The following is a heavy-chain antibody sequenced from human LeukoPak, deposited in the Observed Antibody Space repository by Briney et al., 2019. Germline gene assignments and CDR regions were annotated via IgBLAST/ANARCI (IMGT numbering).Heavy chain of an antibody. Sequence: ASVKVSCKASGYTFTSYYMHWVRQAPGQGLEWMGWINPNSGGTNYAQKFQGRVTMTRDTSISTAYMELSRLRSDDTAVYYCARDGELYYGSGSYWRIPGYWGQGTLVTVSS. J-gene: IGHJ4*02. CDR3: ARDGELYYGSGSYWRIPGY. D-gene: IGHD3-10*01. CDR1: GYTFTSYY. V-gene: IGHV1-2*02. CDR2: INPNSGGT.